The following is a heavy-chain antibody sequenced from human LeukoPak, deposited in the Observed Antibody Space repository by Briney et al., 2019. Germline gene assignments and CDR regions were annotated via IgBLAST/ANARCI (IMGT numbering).Heavy chain of an antibody. D-gene: IGHD6-13*01. CDR3: ARVGSSSWFYWYFDL. J-gene: IGHJ2*01. V-gene: IGHV4-38-2*02. CDR2: IYHSGST. CDR1: GYSISSGYY. Sequence: SETLSLTCTVSGYSISSGYYWGWIRQPPGKGLEWIGSIYHSGSTYYNPSLKSRVTISVDTSKNQFSLKLSSVTAADTAVYYCARVGSSSWFYWYFDLWGRGTLVTVSS.